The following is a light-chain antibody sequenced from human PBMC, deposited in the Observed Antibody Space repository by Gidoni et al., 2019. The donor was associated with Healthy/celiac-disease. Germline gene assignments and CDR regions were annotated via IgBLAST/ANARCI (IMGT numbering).Light chain of an antibody. J-gene: IGKJ3*01. CDR1: QSVSSSY. V-gene: IGKV3-20*01. CDR3: QQYGSSPFT. Sequence: EIVLTQSPGTRSLSPGDRATLSCRASQSVSSSYLAWYQQKPGQAPRLLITGASSRAPGIPDRCSGSGSGEDFTLTISRLEPEDLAVYYWQQYGSSPFTFGPXTKVDIK. CDR2: GAS.